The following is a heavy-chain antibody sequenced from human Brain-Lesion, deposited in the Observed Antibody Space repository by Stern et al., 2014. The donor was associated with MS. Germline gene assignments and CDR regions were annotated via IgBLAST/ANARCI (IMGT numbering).Heavy chain of an antibody. Sequence: VQLVESGPGLVKPSGTLSLTCAVSGGSISSSNWWSWVRQSPGKGLEWIGESDHSGSTIYHPSLKSRVTVSVDKSKNRFSLNLSSVTAADTAVYFCARFPASRPHVFDSWGQGTLVTVSS. CDR1: GGSISSSNW. D-gene: IGHD6-13*01. V-gene: IGHV4-4*02. CDR3: ARFPASRPHVFDS. J-gene: IGHJ4*02. CDR2: SDHSGST.